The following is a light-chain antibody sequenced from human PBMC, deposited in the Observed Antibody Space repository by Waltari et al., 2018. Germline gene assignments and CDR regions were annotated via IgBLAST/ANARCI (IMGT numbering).Light chain of an antibody. J-gene: IGKJ1*01. Sequence: DIVMTQSPDSLAVSVGERATINCKSSQYVLYSSNNKNYLAWYQQKPGQPPKLLIYWASARESGVPDRFSGSGSGTDFTLTICSLQAEDVAVYYCQQYYSTPRTFGQGTKVEIK. CDR3: QQYYSTPRT. V-gene: IGKV4-1*01. CDR2: WAS. CDR1: QYVLYSSNNKNY.